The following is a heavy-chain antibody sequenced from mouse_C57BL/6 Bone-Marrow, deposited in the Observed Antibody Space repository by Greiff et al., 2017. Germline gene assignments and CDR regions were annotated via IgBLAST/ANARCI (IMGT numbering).Heavy chain of an antibody. V-gene: IGHV1-50*01. CDR1: GYTFTSYW. CDR2: IDPSDSYT. D-gene: IGHD1-1*01. J-gene: IGHJ2*01. Sequence: QVQLQQSGAELVKPGASVKLSCKASGYTFTSYWMQWVKQRPGQGLEWIGEIDPSDSYTNYNQKFKGKATLTVDTSSSTAYMQLSSLTSEDSAVYYCARGHYGSSYSLFDYWGQGTTLTVSS. CDR3: ARGHYGSSYSLFDY.